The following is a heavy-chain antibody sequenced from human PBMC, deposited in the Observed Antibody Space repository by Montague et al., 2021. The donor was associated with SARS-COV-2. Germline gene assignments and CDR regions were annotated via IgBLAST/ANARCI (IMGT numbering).Heavy chain of an antibody. D-gene: IGHD5-12*01. CDR2: IYYSGST. Sequence: SETLSLTCTVSGGSIRSSSYYWGWIRQPPGKGLECIGSIYYSGSTYYNSSLKSRVTISVDTSKNHFALNLSSVTAAATAVYYCARTTWLRGYFDLWGRGTLVTVSS. CDR3: ARTTWLRGYFDL. V-gene: IGHV4-39*06. CDR1: GGSIRSSSYY. J-gene: IGHJ2*01.